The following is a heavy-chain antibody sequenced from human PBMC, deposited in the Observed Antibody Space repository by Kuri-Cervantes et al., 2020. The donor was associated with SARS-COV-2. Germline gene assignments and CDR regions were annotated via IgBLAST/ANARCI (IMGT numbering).Heavy chain of an antibody. CDR2: INPSGGST. CDR1: GYTFTSYY. D-gene: IGHD2-21*02. Sequence: ASVKVSCKASGYTFTSYYMHWVRQAPGQGLEWMGIINPSGGSTSYAQKFQGRVTITRDRSMSTAYMELSSLRSEDTAMYYCASLYCGGDCYCVYWGQGTLVTVSS. CDR3: ASLYCGGDCYCVY. V-gene: IGHV1-46*01. J-gene: IGHJ4*02.